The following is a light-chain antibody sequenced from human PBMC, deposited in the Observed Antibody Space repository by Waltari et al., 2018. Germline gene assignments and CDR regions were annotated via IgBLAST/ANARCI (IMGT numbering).Light chain of an antibody. CDR2: EGS. V-gene: IGLV2-23*03. CDR1: SRDAGGSNL. CDR3: CSYAGSSTFEV. Sequence: QSALTQPASVSGSPGQSITISCTGTSRDAGGSNLFPWYQQHPGKAPKLMIYEGSKRPSGVSNRFPGSKSGNTASLRISGLQAEDEADYYCCSYAGSSTFEVFGGGTKLTVL. J-gene: IGLJ2*01.